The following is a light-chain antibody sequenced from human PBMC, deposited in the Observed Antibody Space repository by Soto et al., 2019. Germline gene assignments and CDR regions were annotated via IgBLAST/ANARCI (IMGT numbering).Light chain of an antibody. V-gene: IGKV3-15*01. CDR3: QQYDDSAT. Sequence: EIVMTQSPATLSVSPGERATLSCRASQSVSSNLAWYQQKPGQAPRLLIYGASTRATGIPARFSGSGSGTEFTLTISRLEPEDFAVYYCQQYDDSATFGQGTKVDIK. J-gene: IGKJ2*01. CDR1: QSVSSN. CDR2: GAS.